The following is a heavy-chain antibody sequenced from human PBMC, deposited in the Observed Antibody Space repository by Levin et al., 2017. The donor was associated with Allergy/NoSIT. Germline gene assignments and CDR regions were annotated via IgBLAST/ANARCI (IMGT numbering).Heavy chain of an antibody. J-gene: IGHJ4*02. CDR2: IKQDGSEK. CDR3: AREVTRHYYVDS. Sequence: GGSLRLSCAASGFTFSSYWMSWVRQAPGKGLEWVANIKQDGSEKYYVDSVKGRFTISRDNVKNSLYLQMNSRRAEDTAVYYGAREVTRHYYVDSRGRDRWAPSPQ. D-gene: IGHD2-21*02. V-gene: IGHV3-7*01. CDR1: GFTFSSYW.